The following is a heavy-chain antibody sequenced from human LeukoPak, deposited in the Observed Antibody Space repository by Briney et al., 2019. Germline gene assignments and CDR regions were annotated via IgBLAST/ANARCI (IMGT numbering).Heavy chain of an antibody. V-gene: IGHV5-51*01. CDR1: GHSFASYW. CDR2: IYPGDSDT. Sequence: GASLQISCQSSGHSFASYWIGWVRQMPGQGLEWMGIIYPGDSDTRYSPSFGGQVTISVDKSITTAYLQWTSLKASDTAMYYCARLAGNNWLDPWGQGTLVTVSS. J-gene: IGHJ5*02. CDR3: ARLAGNNWLDP.